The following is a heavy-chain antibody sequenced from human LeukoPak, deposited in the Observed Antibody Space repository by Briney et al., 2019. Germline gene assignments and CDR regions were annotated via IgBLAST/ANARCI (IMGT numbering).Heavy chain of an antibody. CDR3: ARYCSSTSCYLDYYYGMDV. D-gene: IGHD2-2*01. Sequence: PGRSLRLSCAASGFTFSSYAMHWVRQAPGKGLEWVAVISYDESNKYYADSVKGRFTISRDNSKNTLYLQVNSLRAEDTAVYYCARYCSSTSCYLDYYYGMDVWGQGTTVTVSS. J-gene: IGHJ6*02. CDR1: GFTFSSYA. V-gene: IGHV3-30-3*01. CDR2: ISYDESNK.